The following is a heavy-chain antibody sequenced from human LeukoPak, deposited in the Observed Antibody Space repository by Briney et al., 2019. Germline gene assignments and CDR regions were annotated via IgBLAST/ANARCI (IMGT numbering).Heavy chain of an antibody. CDR1: GFTFSSYG. Sequence: GGSLRLSCAASGFTFSSYGMHWVRQAPGKGLEWVAVISYDGSNKYYADSVKGRFTISRDKSKNTLYLQMNSLRAEDTAVYYCAKERGYSLDYWGQGTLVTVSS. CDR2: ISYDGSNK. J-gene: IGHJ4*02. CDR3: AKERGYSLDY. D-gene: IGHD5-18*01. V-gene: IGHV3-30*18.